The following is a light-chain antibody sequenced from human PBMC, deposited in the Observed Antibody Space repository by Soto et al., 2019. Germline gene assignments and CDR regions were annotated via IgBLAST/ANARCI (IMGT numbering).Light chain of an antibody. V-gene: IGKV1-8*01. Sequence: AIRMTQSPSSFSASTGDRVTITCRASQGISSYLAWYQQKPGKAPKLLIYAASTWQSGVPSRFSDSGSGTDFTLTISCLQSEDFATYYCQQYYSYPRTFGQGTKVEIK. CDR2: AAS. J-gene: IGKJ1*01. CDR3: QQYYSYPRT. CDR1: QGISSY.